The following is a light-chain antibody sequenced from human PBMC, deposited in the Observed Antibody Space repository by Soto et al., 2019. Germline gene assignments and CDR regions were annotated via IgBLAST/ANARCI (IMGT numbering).Light chain of an antibody. CDR3: SLDLTGGTLV. CDR2: DVS. J-gene: IGLJ2*01. Sequence: QSALTQPASVSGSPGQSITISCTGTSSDVGGSNYVSWYQQHPGKAPKLMIYDVSDRPSGVSHRFSGSKSGNTASLTISGRQAEDEADYYCSLDLTGGTLVFGGGTKLTVL. CDR1: SSDVGGSNY. V-gene: IGLV2-14*03.